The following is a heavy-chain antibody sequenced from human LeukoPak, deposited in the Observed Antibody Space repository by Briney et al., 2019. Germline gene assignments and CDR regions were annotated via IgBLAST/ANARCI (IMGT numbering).Heavy chain of an antibody. CDR1: GFTFSSYD. V-gene: IGHV3-23*01. D-gene: IGHD4-23*01. J-gene: IGHJ4*02. Sequence: PGGSLRLSCAASGFTFSSYDMSWVRQAPGKGLEWVSAISGSGGSTYYADSVKGRFTISRDNSKNTVSLQMSSLRAEDTAVYYCASHSAYGGNPEESYFDYWGQGTLVTVSS. CDR3: ASHSAYGGNPEESYFDY. CDR2: ISGSGGST.